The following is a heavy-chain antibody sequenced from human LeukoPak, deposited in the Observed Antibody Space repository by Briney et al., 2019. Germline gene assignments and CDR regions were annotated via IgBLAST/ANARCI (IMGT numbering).Heavy chain of an antibody. CDR1: GFTFSGHW. CDR3: VRWGARSDIGNS. Sequence: PGGSLRLSCVASGFTFSGHWMSWVRQAPGKGLEWVAHIKPDGSEIYYVASVKGRFTISRDNAKNSLSLQMNSLRADDTAVYYCVRWGARSDIGNSWGQGTLVTVSS. CDR2: IKPDGSEI. D-gene: IGHD3-10*01. J-gene: IGHJ4*02. V-gene: IGHV3-7*01.